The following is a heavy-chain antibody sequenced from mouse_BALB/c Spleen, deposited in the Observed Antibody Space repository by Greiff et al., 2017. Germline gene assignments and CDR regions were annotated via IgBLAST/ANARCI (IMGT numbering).Heavy chain of an antibody. CDR2: INPSNGGT. CDR3: TRGDYDDGFAY. V-gene: IGHV1S81*02. Sequence: QVQLQQSGAELVKPGASVKLSCKASGYTFTSYYMYWVKQRPGQGLEWIGEINPSNGGTNFNEKFKSKATLTVDKSSSTAYMQLSSLTSEDSAVYYCTRGDYDDGFAYWGQGTLVTVSA. D-gene: IGHD2-4*01. CDR1: GYTFTSYY. J-gene: IGHJ3*01.